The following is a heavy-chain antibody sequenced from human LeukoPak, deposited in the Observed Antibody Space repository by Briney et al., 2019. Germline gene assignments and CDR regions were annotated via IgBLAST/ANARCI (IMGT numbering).Heavy chain of an antibody. CDR2: IYYSGST. J-gene: IGHJ3*02. CDR3: ARDSTYYYDSRPYHEHDAFDI. Sequence: PSETLSLTCTVSGGSIRSYYWSWIRQPPGKGLEWIGYIYYSGSTNFNPSLKSRVTISVDTSKNQFSLKLSSVTAADTAVYYCARDSTYYYDSRPYHEHDAFDIWGQGTMVTVSS. D-gene: IGHD3-22*01. V-gene: IGHV4-59*01. CDR1: GGSIRSYY.